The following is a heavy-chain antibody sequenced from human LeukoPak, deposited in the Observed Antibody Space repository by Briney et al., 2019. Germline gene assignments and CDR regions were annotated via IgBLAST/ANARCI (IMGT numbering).Heavy chain of an antibody. V-gene: IGHV4-4*08. J-gene: IGHJ6*02. CDR1: GGSINNYY. CDR2: VSFSGST. CDR3: ALYCRLSSNCGYYGMDV. D-gene: IGHD6-13*01. Sequence: SETLSLTCIVSGGSINNYYWTWIRQPPGKGLEWIGEVSFSGSTNYNPSLTGRVTISADTSKNQFSLNLSSVTAADTAVYFCALYCRLSSNCGYYGMDVWGQGTTVTVSS.